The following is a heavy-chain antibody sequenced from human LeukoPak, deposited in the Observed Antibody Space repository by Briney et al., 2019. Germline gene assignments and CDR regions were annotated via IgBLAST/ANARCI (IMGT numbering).Heavy chain of an antibody. J-gene: IGHJ3*02. Sequence: SETLSLTCTVSGGSINNYYWSWIRQAAGKGLEWIGRIYTRGSTNYNPSLKSRVTMSVDTSKNQFSLKLSSVTAADTAVYYCARRRYCSADICSGGDAFDIWGQGTMVSVSS. CDR2: IYTRGST. CDR1: GGSINNYY. CDR3: ARRRYCSADICSGGDAFDI. D-gene: IGHD2-15*01. V-gene: IGHV4-4*07.